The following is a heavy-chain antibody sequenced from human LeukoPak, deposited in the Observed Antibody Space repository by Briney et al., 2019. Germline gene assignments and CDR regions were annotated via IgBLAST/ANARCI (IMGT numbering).Heavy chain of an antibody. CDR1: GGSFSGYY. Sequence: SETLSLTCAVYGGSFSGYYWSWIRQPPGKGLEWIGEINHSGSTNYNPSLKSRVTISVDTSKNQFSLKLSSVTAADTAVYYCARVDRGGDVWGKGTTVTVSS. D-gene: IGHD3-16*01. CDR2: INHSGST. J-gene: IGHJ6*04. CDR3: ARVDRGGDV. V-gene: IGHV4-34*01.